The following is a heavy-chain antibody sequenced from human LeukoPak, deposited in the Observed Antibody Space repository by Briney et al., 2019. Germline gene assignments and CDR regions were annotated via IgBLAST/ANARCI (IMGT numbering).Heavy chain of an antibody. CDR1: GYTFTSYG. CDR2: ISAHNGNT. V-gene: IGHV1-18*01. D-gene: IGHD1-1*01. CDR3: ARDLYGIRGGGNDY. Sequence: ASVKVSCKASGYTFTSYGISWVRQARGQGLEWMGWISAHNGNTKYAQKFQGIVTMTTDTSTSTAYMELRRLRSDDTAVYYCARDLYGIRGGGNDYWGQGTLVTVSS. J-gene: IGHJ4*02.